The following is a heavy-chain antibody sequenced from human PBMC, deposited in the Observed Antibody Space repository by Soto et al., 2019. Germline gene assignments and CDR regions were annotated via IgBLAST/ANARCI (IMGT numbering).Heavy chain of an antibody. V-gene: IGHV1-69*19. CDR3: AREVHVHTLAFGY. CDR2: ISPMFGAP. CDR1: GGTFNTYA. Sequence: QVQLVQSGAEMKKPGSSVKVSCQSSGGTFNTYAMNWVRQAPGQGPERMGDISPMFGAPNYAPKFTGRVTIIADAPRGTSDTQLRSFTSECTALYFWAREVHVHTLAFGYWCQGTLVTVSS. J-gene: IGHJ4*02. D-gene: IGHD3-16*01.